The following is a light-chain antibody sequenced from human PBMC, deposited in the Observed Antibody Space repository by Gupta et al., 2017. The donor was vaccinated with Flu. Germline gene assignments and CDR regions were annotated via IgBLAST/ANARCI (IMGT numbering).Light chain of an antibody. J-gene: IGKJ2*01. CDR2: GAS. CDR1: QSVSSN. Sequence: EIVMTQSPATLSVSPGERATLSCRASQSVSSNLAWYQQKPGQAPRLLIYGASTRATGIPARFRGSGSGTEFTLTISSLQSEDFAVYYCQQYNNWPPHTFGQGTXMEIK. CDR3: QQYNNWPPHT. V-gene: IGKV3-15*01.